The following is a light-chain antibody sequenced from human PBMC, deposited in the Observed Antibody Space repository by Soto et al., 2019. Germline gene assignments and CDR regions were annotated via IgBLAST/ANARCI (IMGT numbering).Light chain of an antibody. CDR2: GVS. CDR3: QQYSISYT. CDR1: QSVSRSQ. Sequence: LCFSGEESASLCWRASQSVSRSQLAWYQQKTGQAPRLLIYGVSSRATGIPDRFSGSGSGTDFTLTISRLEPEDFAVYYCQQYSISYTFGQGTDWRL. V-gene: IGKV3-20*01. J-gene: IGKJ2*01.